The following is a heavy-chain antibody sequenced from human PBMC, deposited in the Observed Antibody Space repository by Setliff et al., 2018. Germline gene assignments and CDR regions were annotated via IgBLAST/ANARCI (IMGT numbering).Heavy chain of an antibody. D-gene: IGHD2-2*01. CDR1: GGTFSSYG. J-gene: IGHJ4*02. CDR2: TIPNFGTT. CDR3: ARGPPDFVVVPAAAKFDY. Sequence: SVKVSCKASGGTFSSYGISWVRQAPGQGLEWLGGTIPNFGTTNYAQEFQGRVTIITDESTSTAYMELRSLRSDDTAVYYCARGPPDFVVVPAAAKFDYWGPGTRVTVSS. V-gene: IGHV1-69*05.